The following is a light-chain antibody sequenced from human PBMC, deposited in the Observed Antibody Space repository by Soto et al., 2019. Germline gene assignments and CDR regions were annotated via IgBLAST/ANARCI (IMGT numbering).Light chain of an antibody. CDR3: QQYENLPFT. Sequence: DNQMTQSPSSLSASVGDRVTINCQASHDSSDFLNWYHQSPGKAPKLIIYDASNLQTGVPSRFTGSGYGTHFTLSINGLQADDIGTYYCQQYENLPFTFGQGTKLEI. CDR2: DAS. CDR1: HDSSDF. V-gene: IGKV1-33*01. J-gene: IGKJ2*01.